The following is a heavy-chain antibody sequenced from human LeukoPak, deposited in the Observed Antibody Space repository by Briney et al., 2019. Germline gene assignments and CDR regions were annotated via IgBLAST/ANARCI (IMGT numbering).Heavy chain of an antibody. J-gene: IGHJ3*02. Sequence: ASVKVPCKASGYTFTSYDINWVRQATGLGLEWMGWMNPNSGNTGYAQKFQGRVTMTRNTSISTAYMELSSLRSEDTAVYYCARTPGYSSSLRNAFDIWGQGTMVTVSS. CDR2: MNPNSGNT. D-gene: IGHD6-13*01. CDR3: ARTPGYSSSLRNAFDI. CDR1: GYTFTSYD. V-gene: IGHV1-8*01.